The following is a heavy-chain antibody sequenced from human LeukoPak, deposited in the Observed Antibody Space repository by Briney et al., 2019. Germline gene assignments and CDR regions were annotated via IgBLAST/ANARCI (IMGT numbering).Heavy chain of an antibody. Sequence: PGRSLRLSCAASGFTFSSYAMHWVRQAPGKGLEWVAVISYDGSNKYYADSVKGRFTISRDNSKNTLYLQMNSLRAEDTAVYYCAKDLGSSWFYYYYMDVWGKGTTVTVSS. V-gene: IGHV3-30-3*01. CDR3: AKDLGSSWFYYYYMDV. D-gene: IGHD6-13*01. CDR2: ISYDGSNK. CDR1: GFTFSSYA. J-gene: IGHJ6*03.